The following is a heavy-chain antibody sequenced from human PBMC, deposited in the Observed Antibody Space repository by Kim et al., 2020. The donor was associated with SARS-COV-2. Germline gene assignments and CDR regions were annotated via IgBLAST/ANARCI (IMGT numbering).Heavy chain of an antibody. D-gene: IGHD3-10*01. J-gene: IGHJ5*02. CDR1: GGSFSGYY. CDR2: INHSGST. CDR3: ASRITMVRGGRAKNWFDP. Sequence: SETLSLTCAVYGGSFSGYYWSWIRQPPGKGLEWIGEINHSGSTNYNPSLKSRVTISVDTSKNQFSLKLSSVTAADTAVYYCASRITMVRGGRAKNWFDP. V-gene: IGHV4-34*01.